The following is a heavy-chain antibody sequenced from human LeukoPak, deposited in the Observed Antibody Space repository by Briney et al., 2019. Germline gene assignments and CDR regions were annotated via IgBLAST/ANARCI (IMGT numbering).Heavy chain of an antibody. Sequence: GGSLRLSCAASGFTVSSNYMSWVRQAPGKGLEWVSVIYSGNSTYYADSVKGRFTISRDNSKNTLYLQMNSLRAEDTAVYYCAKLSGTGCFLDYWGQGTLVTVSS. CDR1: GFTVSSNY. D-gene: IGHD2-2*01. CDR3: AKLSGTGCFLDY. J-gene: IGHJ4*02. CDR2: IYSGNST. V-gene: IGHV3-53*01.